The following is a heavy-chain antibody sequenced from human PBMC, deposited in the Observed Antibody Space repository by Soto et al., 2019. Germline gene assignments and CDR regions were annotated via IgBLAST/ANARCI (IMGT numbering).Heavy chain of an antibody. Sequence: PSETLSLTCAVSGGSISSGGYSWSWIRQPPGKGLEWIGYIYHSGSTYYNPSLKSRVTISVDRSKNQFSLKLSSVTAADTAVYYCARGKYSYGYRPGLFDYWGQGTLVTVSS. CDR2: IYHSGST. D-gene: IGHD5-18*01. CDR3: ARGKYSYGYRPGLFDY. CDR1: GGSISSGGYS. J-gene: IGHJ4*02. V-gene: IGHV4-30-2*01.